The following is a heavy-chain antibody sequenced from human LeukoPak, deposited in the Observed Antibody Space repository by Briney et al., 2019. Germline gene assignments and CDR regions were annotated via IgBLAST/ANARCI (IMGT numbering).Heavy chain of an antibody. D-gene: IGHD3-10*01. V-gene: IGHV3-33*01. CDR1: GFTFSSYG. J-gene: IGHJ4*02. CDR3: ARDNWFGEPRDYFDY. CDR2: IWYDGSNK. Sequence: GRSRRLSCAASGFTFSSYGMHWVRQAPGKGLEWVAVIWYDGSNKYYADSVKGRFTISRDNSKNTLYLQMNSLRAEDTAVYYCARDNWFGEPRDYFDYWGQGTLVTVSS.